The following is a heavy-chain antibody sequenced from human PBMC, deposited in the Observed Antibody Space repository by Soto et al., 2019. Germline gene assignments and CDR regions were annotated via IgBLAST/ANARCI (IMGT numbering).Heavy chain of an antibody. CDR1: GGSISSYY. V-gene: IGHV4-59*08. CDR3: ARHTSSWSPTDY. Sequence: SETLSLTCTVSGGSISSYYWSWIRQPPGKGLEWIGYIYYSGSTNYNPSLKSRVTISVDTSKNQFSLKLSSVTAADTAVYYCARHTSSWSPTDYWGQGTLVTVSS. J-gene: IGHJ4*02. CDR2: IYYSGST. D-gene: IGHD6-13*01.